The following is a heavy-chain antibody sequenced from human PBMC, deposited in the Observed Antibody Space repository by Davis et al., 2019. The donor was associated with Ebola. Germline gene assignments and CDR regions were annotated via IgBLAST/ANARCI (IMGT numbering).Heavy chain of an antibody. D-gene: IGHD3/OR15-3a*01. Sequence: PGGSLRLSCAASGFTFSDYYMSWIRQAPGKGLEWVSSISSSGKTIYYTDSVKGRFTISRDNAKNSLYLQMDSLRAEDTALYYCAKNFGLLDYWGQGTLVTVSS. V-gene: IGHV3-11*01. CDR3: AKNFGLLDY. CDR2: ISSSGKTI. J-gene: IGHJ4*02. CDR1: GFTFSDYY.